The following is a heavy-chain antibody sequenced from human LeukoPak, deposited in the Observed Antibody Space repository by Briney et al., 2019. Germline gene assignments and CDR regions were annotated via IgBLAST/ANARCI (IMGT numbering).Heavy chain of an antibody. CDR1: GFTFSSYW. V-gene: IGHV3-7*01. D-gene: IGHD6-19*01. CDR3: ARDQSRAVAGLDY. Sequence: GGSLRLSCASSGFTFSSYWMSWVRQAPGKGLEWVANIKQDGSEKYYVDSVKGRFTISRDNAKNSLYLQMNSLRAEDTAVYYCARDQSRAVAGLDYWGQGTLVTVSS. CDR2: IKQDGSEK. J-gene: IGHJ4*02.